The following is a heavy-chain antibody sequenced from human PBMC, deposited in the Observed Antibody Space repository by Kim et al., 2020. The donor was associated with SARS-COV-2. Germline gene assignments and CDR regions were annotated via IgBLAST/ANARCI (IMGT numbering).Heavy chain of an antibody. CDR3: ARHARLYSSSWYGFNWFDP. D-gene: IGHD6-13*01. Sequence: SRFTISVDTSKNQFSLKLSSVTAADTAVYYCARHARLYSSSWYGFNWFDPWGQGTLVTVSS. V-gene: IGHV4-39*01. J-gene: IGHJ5*02.